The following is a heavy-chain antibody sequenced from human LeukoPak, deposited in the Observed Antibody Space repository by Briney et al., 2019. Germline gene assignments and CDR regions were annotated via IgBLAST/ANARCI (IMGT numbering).Heavy chain of an antibody. CDR3: ARRRYSYGYVDY. Sequence: PSETLSPTCTVSGGSISSYYWSWIRQPPGKGLEWIGYTYYSGSTNYNPSLKSRVTISVDTSKNQFSLKLSSVTAADTAVYYCARRRYSYGYVDYWGQGTLVTVSS. CDR2: TYYSGST. V-gene: IGHV4-59*08. CDR1: GGSISSYY. D-gene: IGHD5-18*01. J-gene: IGHJ4*02.